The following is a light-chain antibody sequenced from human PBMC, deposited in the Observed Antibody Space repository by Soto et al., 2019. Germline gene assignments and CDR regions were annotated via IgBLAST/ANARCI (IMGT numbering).Light chain of an antibody. J-gene: IGKJ1*01. CDR3: QQYGSSPPWT. Sequence: VLTQPPGTLSLSPGERATLSCRASQSVSSSYLAWYQQKPGQAPRLLIYGASSRATGIPDRFSGSGSGTDFTLTISRLEPEDFAVYYCQQYGSSPPWTFGQGTKV. V-gene: IGKV3-20*01. CDR2: GAS. CDR1: QSVSSSY.